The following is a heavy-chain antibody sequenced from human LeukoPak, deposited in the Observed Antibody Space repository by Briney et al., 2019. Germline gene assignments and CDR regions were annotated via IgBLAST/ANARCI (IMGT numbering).Heavy chain of an antibody. CDR3: ARAVGSSGCDY. CDR1: GFTFNNYW. CDR2: ISQDGSEK. J-gene: IGHJ4*02. D-gene: IGHD6-19*01. Sequence: PGGSLRLSCAASGFTFNNYWLTWVRQAPGKGLEWVAKISQDGSEKYYVDSVKGRFTISRDSGKNSLYLQMNSLRAEDTAVCYCARAVGSSGCDYWGQGTLVTVSS. V-gene: IGHV3-7*01.